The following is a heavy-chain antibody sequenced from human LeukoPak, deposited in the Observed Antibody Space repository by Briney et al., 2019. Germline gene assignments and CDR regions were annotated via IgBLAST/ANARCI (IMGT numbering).Heavy chain of an antibody. CDR3: ASPNYGGKPSAFDI. D-gene: IGHD4-23*01. J-gene: IGHJ3*02. Sequence: SETLSLTCTVSGGSISSSSYYWGWIRQPPGKGLEWIGSIYYSGSTYYNPSLKSRVTISVDTSKNQFSLKLSSVTAADTAVYYCASPNYGGKPSAFDIWGQGTMVTVSS. V-gene: IGHV4-39*07. CDR2: IYYSGST. CDR1: GGSISSSSYY.